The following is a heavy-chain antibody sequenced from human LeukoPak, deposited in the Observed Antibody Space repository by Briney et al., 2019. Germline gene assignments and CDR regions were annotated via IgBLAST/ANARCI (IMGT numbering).Heavy chain of an antibody. J-gene: IGHJ4*02. D-gene: IGHD5-12*01. V-gene: IGHV1-18*01. CDR3: ARVRGDSGYGPFDY. Sequence: GASVKVSCKASGYTFTSYGISWVRQAPGQGFEWMGWISAYNGNTNYAQKLQGRVTMTTDTSTSTAYMELRSLRSDDTAVYYCARVRGDSGYGPFDYWGQGTLVTVSS. CDR1: GYTFTSYG. CDR2: ISAYNGNT.